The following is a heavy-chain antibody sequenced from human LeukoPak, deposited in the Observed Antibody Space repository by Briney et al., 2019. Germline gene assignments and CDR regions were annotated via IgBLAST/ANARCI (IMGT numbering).Heavy chain of an antibody. CDR2: INPSGGST. CDR3: AKESVPYSGSYTS. CDR1: GYSFTSYY. D-gene: IGHD1-26*01. J-gene: IGHJ5*02. V-gene: IGHV1-46*01. Sequence: ASVKVSCKSSGYSFTSYYMHLVRQAPGRGLEWMGIINPSGGSTSYAQKFQGRVTMTRDTSTSTVYMELSSLRSEDTAVYYCAKESVPYSGSYTSWGQGTLVTVSS.